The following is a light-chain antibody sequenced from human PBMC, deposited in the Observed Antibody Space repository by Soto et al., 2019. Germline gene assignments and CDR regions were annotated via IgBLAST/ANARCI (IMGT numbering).Light chain of an antibody. CDR1: QDISNY. CDR3: QQYDNLPLT. V-gene: IGKV1-33*01. CDR2: DAS. Sequence: DIQMTQSPSSLSASVGDRVTITCQASQDISNYLNWYQQKPGKAPKLLIYDASNLETGVPSSFSGSGSGTDFTFTISSLQPEDIATYYCQQYDNLPLTFGQGPKVEIK. J-gene: IGKJ1*01.